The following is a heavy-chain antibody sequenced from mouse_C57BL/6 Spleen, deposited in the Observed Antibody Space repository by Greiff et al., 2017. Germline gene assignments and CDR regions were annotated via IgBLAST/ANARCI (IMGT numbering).Heavy chain of an antibody. V-gene: IGHV1-5*01. CDR2: IYPGNSDT. J-gene: IGHJ4*01. D-gene: IGHD2-1*01. CDR1: GYTFTSYW. Sequence: EVKLVESGTVLARPGASVKMSCKTSGYTFTSYWMHWVKQRPGQGLEWIGAIYPGNSDTSYNQKFKGKAKLTAVTSASTAYMELSSLTNEDSAVYYCTRDYYGNYGGYAMDYWGQGTSVTVSS. CDR3: TRDYYGNYGGYAMDY.